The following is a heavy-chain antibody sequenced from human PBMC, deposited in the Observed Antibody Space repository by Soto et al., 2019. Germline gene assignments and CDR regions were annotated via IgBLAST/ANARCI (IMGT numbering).Heavy chain of an antibody. D-gene: IGHD6-19*01. CDR3: ARVESVAGLYNYRGLDV. J-gene: IGHJ6*02. Sequence: QVQLVQSGAEVKKPGSSVKVSCKVSGGTFSNYAIDWVRLAPGHGLEWMGGIVPIFGTTYYTQKFQGRATIIADDSTNTYYLEMSSLRSEVTATYYCARVESVAGLYNYRGLDVSGQGTAFTVSS. V-gene: IGHV1-69*12. CDR2: IVPIFGTT. CDR1: GGTFSNYA.